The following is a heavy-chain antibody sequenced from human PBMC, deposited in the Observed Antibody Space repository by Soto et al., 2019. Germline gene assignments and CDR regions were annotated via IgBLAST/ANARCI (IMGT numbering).Heavy chain of an antibody. V-gene: IGHV1-18*04. J-gene: IGHJ6*02. Sequence: ASVKVSCKASGYTFTSYGISWVRQAPGQGLEWMGWISAYNGNTNYAQKLQGRVTMTTDTSTSTAYMELRSLRSDDTAVYYCARETMTDYYYYGMDVWDQGTTVTVSS. CDR1: GYTFTSYG. CDR3: ARETMTDYYYYGMDV. CDR2: ISAYNGNT.